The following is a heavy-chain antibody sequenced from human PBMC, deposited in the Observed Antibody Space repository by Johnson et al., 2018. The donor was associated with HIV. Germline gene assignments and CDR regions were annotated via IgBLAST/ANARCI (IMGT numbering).Heavy chain of an antibody. Sequence: QVQLVESGGGVVQPGRSLRLSCAASGFTFSSYGMHWVRQAPGKGLEWVAVISYDGSNKYYADSVKGRFTISRDNSKNTLYLQMNSLRAEDTDVYYWARDFKPTYYYDPRGAFDIWGQGTMVTVSS. CDR2: ISYDGSNK. J-gene: IGHJ3*02. CDR3: ARDFKPTYYYDPRGAFDI. CDR1: GFTFSSYG. V-gene: IGHV3-30*03. D-gene: IGHD3-22*01.